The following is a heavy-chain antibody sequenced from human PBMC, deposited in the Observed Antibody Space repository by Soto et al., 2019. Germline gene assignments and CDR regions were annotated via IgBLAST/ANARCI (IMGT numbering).Heavy chain of an antibody. J-gene: IGHJ4*02. CDR2: IYYSGST. CDR3: ARVLNEGVTMVRGVIFDY. CDR1: GGSISSGGYY. D-gene: IGHD3-10*01. Sequence: SLTCTVSGGSISSGGYYWSWIRQHPGKGLEWIGYIYYSGSTYYNPSLKSRVTISVDTSKNQFSLKLSSVTAADTAVYYCARVLNEGVTMVRGVIFDYWGQGTLVTVSS. V-gene: IGHV4-31*03.